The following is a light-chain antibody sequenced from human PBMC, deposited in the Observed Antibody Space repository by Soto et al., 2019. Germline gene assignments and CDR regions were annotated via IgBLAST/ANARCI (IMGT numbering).Light chain of an antibody. V-gene: IGLV2-8*01. CDR2: DVN. J-gene: IGLJ1*01. Sequence: QSALTQPPSASGSPGQSVTISCTGTSSDIGGYNYVSWYQQHPGKAPKLMIYDVNKRPSGVPDRFSGSKSGNTASLTVSGLQAEDEAEYFCFSFTTTSTHVFGTGTKLTVL. CDR1: SSDIGGYNY. CDR3: FSFTTTSTHV.